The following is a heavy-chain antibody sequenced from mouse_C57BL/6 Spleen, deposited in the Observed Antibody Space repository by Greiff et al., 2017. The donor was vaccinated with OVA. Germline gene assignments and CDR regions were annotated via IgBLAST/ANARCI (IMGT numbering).Heavy chain of an antibody. D-gene: IGHD1-1*01. CDR1: GYTFTSYW. J-gene: IGHJ2*01. CDR2: INPSSGYT. CDR3: ARGTTVVATDFDY. V-gene: IGHV1-7*01. Sequence: VQGVESGAELAKPGASVKLSCKASGYTFTSYWMHWVKQRPGQGLEWIGYINPSSGYTKYNQKFKDKATLTADKSSSTAYMQLSSLTYEDSAVYYCARGTTVVATDFDYWGQGTTLTVSS.